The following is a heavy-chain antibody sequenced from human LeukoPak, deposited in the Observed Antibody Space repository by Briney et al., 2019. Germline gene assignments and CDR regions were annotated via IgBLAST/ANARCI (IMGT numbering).Heavy chain of an antibody. CDR1: GGSFSGYY. V-gene: IGHV4-34*01. J-gene: IGHJ2*01. CDR3: ARWGGWSHGYFDL. Sequence: SETLSLTCAVYGGSFSGYYWTWIRQPPGKGLEWIGEIYHSGSTNYNPSLKSRVTISVDKSKNQFSLKLSSVTAADTAVYYCARWGGWSHGYFDLWGRGTLVTVSS. CDR2: IYHSGST. D-gene: IGHD6-19*01.